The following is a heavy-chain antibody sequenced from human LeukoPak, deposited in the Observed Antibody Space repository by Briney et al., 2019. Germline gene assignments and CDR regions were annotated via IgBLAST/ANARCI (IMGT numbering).Heavy chain of an antibody. V-gene: IGHV4-61*02. CDR3: AWMMSGSYRTYYYYYYMDV. CDR2: IYTSGST. Sequence: SETLSLTCTVSGGSISSGSYYWSWIRQPAGKGLEWIGRIYTSGSTNYNPSLKSRVTISVDTSKNQFSLKLSSVTAADTAVYYCAWMMSGSYRTYYYYYYMDVWGRGTTVTVSS. J-gene: IGHJ6*03. D-gene: IGHD1-26*01. CDR1: GGSISSGSYY.